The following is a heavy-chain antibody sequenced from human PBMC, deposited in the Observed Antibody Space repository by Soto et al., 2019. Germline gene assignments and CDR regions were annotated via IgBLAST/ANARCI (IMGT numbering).Heavy chain of an antibody. J-gene: IGHJ4*02. D-gene: IGHD3-10*01. CDR3: ARGLSGVYSFDY. CDR2: IYTNGNT. Sequence: ASETLSLTCTASGGSLTTYFWSWVRQPAGKGLEWIGRIYTNGNTIYNPSLEGRVTMSVDTSKNQFSLKLTSVTAADTAVYYCARGLSGVYSFDYCGRGAMVTVSS. V-gene: IGHV4-4*07. CDR1: GGSLTTYF.